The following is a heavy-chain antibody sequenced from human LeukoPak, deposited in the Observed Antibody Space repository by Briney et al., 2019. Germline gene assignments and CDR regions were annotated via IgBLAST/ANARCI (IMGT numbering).Heavy chain of an antibody. CDR3: SRGSGWLSVY. CDR2: ISGGTT. V-gene: IGHV3-49*03. J-gene: IGHJ4*02. D-gene: IGHD6-19*01. Sequence: GGSLRRSCTASGFTFGDYLMSWFRQAPGKGLEWIGFISGGTTEYAASVKGRFTISRDDSTSIAYLQMNSLTTEDTAVYYCSRGSGWLSVYRGQGTLVTVSS. CDR1: GFTFGDYL.